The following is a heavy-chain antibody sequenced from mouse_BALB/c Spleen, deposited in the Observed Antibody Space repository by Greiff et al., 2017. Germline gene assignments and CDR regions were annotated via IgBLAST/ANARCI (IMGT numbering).Heavy chain of an antibody. CDR3: ARKGDEYDGGYAMDY. J-gene: IGHJ4*01. CDR2: INPSSGYT. CDR1: GYTFTSYT. V-gene: IGHV1-4*01. Sequence: VQLQQSGAELARPGASVKMSCKASGYTFTSYTMHWVKQRPGQGLEWIGYINPSSGYTNYNQKFKDKATLTADKSSSTAYMQLSSLTSEDSAVYYGARKGDEYDGGYAMDYWGQGTSVTVSS. D-gene: IGHD2-4*01.